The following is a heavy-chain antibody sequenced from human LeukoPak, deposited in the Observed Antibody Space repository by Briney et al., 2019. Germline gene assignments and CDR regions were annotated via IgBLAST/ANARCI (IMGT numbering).Heavy chain of an antibody. CDR1: GGTFSSYA. V-gene: IGHV1-69*05. CDR3: ARELKMATIRRGAFDI. CDR2: IIPIFSTA. D-gene: IGHD5-24*01. Sequence: GSSVKVSCKASGGTFSSYAISWVRQAPGQGLEWMGRIIPIFSTANYAQRFQGRVTITTDESTSTAYMELSSLRSEDTAVYYCARELKMATIRRGAFDIWGQGTMVTVSS. J-gene: IGHJ3*02.